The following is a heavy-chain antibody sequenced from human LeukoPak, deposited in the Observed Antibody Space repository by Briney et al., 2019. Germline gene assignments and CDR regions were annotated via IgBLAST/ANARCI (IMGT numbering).Heavy chain of an antibody. Sequence: SETPSLTCAVYGGSFSGYYWSWIRQPPGRGVEWIGEISHSGSANYNPSLKSRVTISVDTSKNQFSLKLSSVTAADTAVYYCASRDGYCSGGSCHNCFDPWGQGTLVTVSS. D-gene: IGHD2-15*01. J-gene: IGHJ5*02. V-gene: IGHV4-34*01. CDR1: GGSFSGYY. CDR2: ISHSGSA. CDR3: ASRDGYCSGGSCHNCFDP.